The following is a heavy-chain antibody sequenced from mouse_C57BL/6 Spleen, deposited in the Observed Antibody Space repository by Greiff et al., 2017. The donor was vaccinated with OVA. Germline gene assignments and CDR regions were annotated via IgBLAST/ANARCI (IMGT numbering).Heavy chain of an antibody. V-gene: IGHV3-6*01. J-gene: IGHJ2*01. D-gene: IGHD4-1*01. Sequence: EVQLKESGPGLVKPSQSLSLTCSVTGYSITSGYYWNWIRQFPGNKLEWMGYISYDGSNNYNPSLKNRISITRDTSKNQFFLKLNSVTTEDTATYYCARADGTNYFDYWGQGTTLTVSS. CDR3: ARADGTNYFDY. CDR1: GYSITSGYY. CDR2: ISYDGSN.